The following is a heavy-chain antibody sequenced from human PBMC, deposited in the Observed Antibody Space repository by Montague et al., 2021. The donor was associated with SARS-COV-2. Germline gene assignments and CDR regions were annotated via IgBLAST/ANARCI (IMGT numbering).Heavy chain of an antibody. D-gene: IGHD2/OR15-2a*01. CDR2: VYYSRSS. Sequence: SETLSLTCTVSGDSVSHDFWTWIRQPPGKGLEWIGYVYYSRSSSYNPSLRGRVSIAVYTSKNQFSLRLSTVTAADTAIYYCVRDPAPSGSGTFYDYWGQGTMVAVSS. CDR3: VRDPAPSGSGTFYDY. J-gene: IGHJ4*02. V-gene: IGHV4-59*02. CDR1: GDSVSHDF.